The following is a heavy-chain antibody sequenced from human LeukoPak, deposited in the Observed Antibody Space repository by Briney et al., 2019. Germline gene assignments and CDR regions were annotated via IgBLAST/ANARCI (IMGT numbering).Heavy chain of an antibody. CDR3: ARLSDPSKSPGPLDV. Sequence: SVKVSCKASGDTFNSVALSWVRLAPGQGLEWMGGIIPILGTANYAQRFRGRVTITSDESTSTAYMEINSLTSDDTAVYYCARLSDPSKSPGPLDVWGKGTTVTVSS. D-gene: IGHD4-11*01. J-gene: IGHJ6*04. CDR1: GDTFNSVA. CDR2: IIPILGTA. V-gene: IGHV1-69*13.